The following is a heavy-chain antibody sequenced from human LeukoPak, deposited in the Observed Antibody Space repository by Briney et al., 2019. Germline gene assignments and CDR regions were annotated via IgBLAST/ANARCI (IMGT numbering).Heavy chain of an antibody. CDR1: GFTFSTYP. V-gene: IGHV3-21*01. D-gene: IGHD3-10*01. CDR2: ISSTSTYI. Sequence: GGSLRLSCAASGFTFSTYPMNWVRQAPGKGLEWVSSISSTSTYIYYADSVKGRFTISRDNAETSLYLQMNSLRGEDAAVYYCARGGKNAFDSWGQGTMVTVSS. J-gene: IGHJ3*02. CDR3: ARGGKNAFDS.